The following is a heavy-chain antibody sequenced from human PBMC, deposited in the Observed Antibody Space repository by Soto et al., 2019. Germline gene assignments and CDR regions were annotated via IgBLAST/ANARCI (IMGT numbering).Heavy chain of an antibody. CDR3: AHIPNYYQYDWFDP. J-gene: IGHJ5*02. Sequence: QITLKESGPTLVKPTQPLTLTCTFSGFSLTTRGVGVGWIRQPPGKALECLALIYWDDDKRYSPSLQSRLSITKDTSKNQVVLTMTNVDPVDTATYYCAHIPNYYQYDWFDPRGQGTLVSVSS. V-gene: IGHV2-5*02. D-gene: IGHD3-16*01. CDR2: IYWDDDK. CDR1: GFSLTTRGVG.